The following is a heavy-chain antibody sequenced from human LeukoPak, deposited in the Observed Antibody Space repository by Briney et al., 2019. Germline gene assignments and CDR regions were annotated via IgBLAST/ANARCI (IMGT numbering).Heavy chain of an antibody. Sequence: SETLSLTCTVSGGSISSSSYYWGWIRQPPGKGLEWIGSIYYSGSTYYNPSLKSRVTISVDTSKNQFSLKLSSVTAADTAVYYCARSAYGWGSYSLYFDYWGQGTLVTVSS. CDR1: GGSISSSSYY. V-gene: IGHV4-39*01. CDR3: ARSAYGWGSYSLYFDY. CDR2: IYYSGST. J-gene: IGHJ4*02. D-gene: IGHD3-10*01.